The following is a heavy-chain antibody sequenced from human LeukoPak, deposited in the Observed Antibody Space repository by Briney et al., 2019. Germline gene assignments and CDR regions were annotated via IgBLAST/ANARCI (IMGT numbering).Heavy chain of an antibody. J-gene: IGHJ6*02. CDR2: ISSSSNTI. V-gene: IGHV3-48*02. CDR1: GFTFSTYT. D-gene: IGHD3-10*01. CDR3: AGAMVRAYGMDV. Sequence: GGSLRLSCAPSGFTFSTYTINWVRQAPGKGLEGVSSISSSSNTIYYADSVNGRFTISRDNAKNSLYLQMNSLRDEDTAVYYCAGAMVRAYGMDVWGQGTTVTVSS.